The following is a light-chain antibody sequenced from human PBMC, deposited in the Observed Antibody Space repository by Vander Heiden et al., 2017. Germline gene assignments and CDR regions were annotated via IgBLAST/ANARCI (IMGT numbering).Light chain of an antibody. Sequence: DIVLTQSPGTLSLSPGERATLSCRASQSVNSNFLAWYQQKPGQAPRLLIYGAYYRATGIPDRFSGSGSGTDFTLTISRLEPEDFAVYYCQQYGTSQWTFGQGTKVEIK. CDR3: QQYGTSQWT. J-gene: IGKJ1*01. CDR1: QSVNSNF. CDR2: GAY. V-gene: IGKV3-20*01.